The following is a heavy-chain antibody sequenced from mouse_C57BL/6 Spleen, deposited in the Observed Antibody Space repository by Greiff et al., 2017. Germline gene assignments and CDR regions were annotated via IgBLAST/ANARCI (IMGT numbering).Heavy chain of an antibody. CDR2: INPNNGGT. Sequence: EVQLQQSGPELVKPGASVKISCKASGYTFTDYYMNWVKQSHGKSLEWIGDINPNNGGTSYNQKFKGKATLTVDKSSSTAYMELRSLTSEDSAVYYCARRFTTVPYWYFDVWGTGTTVTVSS. CDR3: ARRFTTVPYWYFDV. D-gene: IGHD1-1*01. CDR1: GYTFTDYY. V-gene: IGHV1-26*01. J-gene: IGHJ1*03.